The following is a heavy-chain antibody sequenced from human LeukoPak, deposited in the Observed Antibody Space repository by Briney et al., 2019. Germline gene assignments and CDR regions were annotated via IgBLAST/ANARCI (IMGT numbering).Heavy chain of an antibody. CDR3: AKDWGYTTMVSYYFDY. CDR2: IWYDGNNK. D-gene: IGHD5-18*01. J-gene: IGHJ4*02. V-gene: IGHV3-33*06. Sequence: GGSLRLSCAASGFTFSGYGMHWVRQAPDTGLEWVAVIWYDGNNKYYADSVKGRFTISRDNSKNTLYLQMNSLRVEDTAVYYCAKDWGYTTMVSYYFDYWGQGALVTVSS. CDR1: GFTFSGYG.